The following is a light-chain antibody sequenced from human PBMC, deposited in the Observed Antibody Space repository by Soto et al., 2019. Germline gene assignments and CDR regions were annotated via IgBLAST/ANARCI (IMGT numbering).Light chain of an antibody. J-gene: IGKJ4*01. CDR3: QQRSNWLPSFT. V-gene: IGKV3-11*01. CDR1: QSVSSY. CDR2: DAS. Sequence: EIVLTQSPATLSLSPGERATLSCRASQSVSSYLAWYQQKPGQAPRLLIYDASNRATGIPARFSGSGSGTDFTLTISSLEPEDFAVYYCQQRSNWLPSFTFGGGTKVDSK.